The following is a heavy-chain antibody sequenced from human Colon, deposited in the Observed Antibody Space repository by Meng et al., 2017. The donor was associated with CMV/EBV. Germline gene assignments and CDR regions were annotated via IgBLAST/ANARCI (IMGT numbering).Heavy chain of an antibody. D-gene: IGHD2-2*01. CDR2: INSDGSST. CDR1: GFTFSNYW. Sequence: GGSPRLSCAASGFTFSNYWMHWVRRVPGKGLVWVSHINSDGSSTTYADSVKGRFTISRDNGKNTVFLQMNSLTAEDAAVYYCARCSSTSYDFFGVDVWGQGTTVTVSS. V-gene: IGHV3-74*03. CDR3: ARCSSTSYDFFGVDV. J-gene: IGHJ6*02.